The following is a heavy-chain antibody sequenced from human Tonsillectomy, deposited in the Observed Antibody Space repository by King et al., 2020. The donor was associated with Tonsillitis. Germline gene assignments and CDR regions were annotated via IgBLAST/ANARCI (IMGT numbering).Heavy chain of an antibody. CDR2: ISNDGRNK. CDR1: GFTFRSYA. Sequence: VQLVESGGGVVQPGGSLRLSCAASGFTFRSYAMHWVRQAPGKGLEWVAIISNDGRNKYYSDSGKGRLTISRDNSKNMLYLQMNSLRGEDTAVYYCAREGNPDFDYWGQGTLVIVSS. J-gene: IGHJ4*02. V-gene: IGHV3-30*01. CDR3: AREGNPDFDY. D-gene: IGHD4-23*01.